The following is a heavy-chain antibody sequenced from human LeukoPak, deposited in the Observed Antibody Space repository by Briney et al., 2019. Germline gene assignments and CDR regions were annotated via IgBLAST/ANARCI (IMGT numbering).Heavy chain of an antibody. Sequence: ASVKVSCKASGYTFTTYGITWVRQAPGRGLEWMGWITPNNGNINYAQKFQGRFTMTTDTSTTTAYMELRSLRSDDTAVYYCARDNERGIAVAGMPPKLSYYYYYMDVWGKGTTVTVSS. V-gene: IGHV1-18*01. CDR2: ITPNNGNI. D-gene: IGHD6-19*01. CDR1: GYTFTTYG. CDR3: ARDNERGIAVAGMPPKLSYYYYYMDV. J-gene: IGHJ6*03.